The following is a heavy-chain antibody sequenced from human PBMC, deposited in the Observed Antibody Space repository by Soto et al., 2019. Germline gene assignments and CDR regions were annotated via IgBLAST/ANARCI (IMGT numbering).Heavy chain of an antibody. CDR2: IYYSGST. J-gene: IGHJ5*02. V-gene: IGHV4-61*08. D-gene: IGHD4-4*01. CDR1: GFSISSVDSY. CDR3: ARDELTTPGWFDP. Sequence: SETLSLTSPVSGFSISSVDSYWSWVRQPPGKGLEWIGYIYYSGSTNYNPSLKSRVTISVDTSKNQFSLKLSSVTAADTAVYYCARDELTTPGWFDPWGQGTLVTVSS.